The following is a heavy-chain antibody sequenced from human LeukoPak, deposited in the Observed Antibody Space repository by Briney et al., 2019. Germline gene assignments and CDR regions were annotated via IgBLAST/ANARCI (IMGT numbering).Heavy chain of an antibody. CDR1: GFTVSSNY. CDR2: ISWDGGST. V-gene: IGHV3-43*01. D-gene: IGHD6-6*01. J-gene: IGHJ4*02. CDR3: AKDGGYSSSSGELDY. Sequence: GGSLRLSCAASGFTVSSNYMSWVRQAPGKGLEWVSLISWDGGSTYYADSVKGRFTISRDNSKNSLYLQMNSLRTEDTALYYCAKDGGYSSSSGELDYWGQGTLVTVSS.